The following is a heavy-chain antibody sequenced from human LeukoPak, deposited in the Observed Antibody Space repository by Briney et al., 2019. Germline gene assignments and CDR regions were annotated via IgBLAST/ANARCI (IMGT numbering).Heavy chain of an antibody. CDR2: IYYSGST. Sequence: SETLSLTCTVSGGSISSYYWSWIRQPPGKGMEWIGYIYYSGSTNYNPSLKRRVTISVEKSKNKFSRKRSSVTAADTAVYYCARGSSGWYPTPFDYWGQGTLVTVSS. CDR3: ARGSSGWYPTPFDY. CDR1: GGSISSYY. J-gene: IGHJ4*02. D-gene: IGHD6-19*01. V-gene: IGHV4-59*01.